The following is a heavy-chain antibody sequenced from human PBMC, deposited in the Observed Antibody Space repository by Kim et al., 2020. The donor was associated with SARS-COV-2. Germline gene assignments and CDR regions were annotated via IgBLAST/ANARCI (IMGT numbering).Heavy chain of an antibody. V-gene: IGHV4-34*01. CDR2: IDHSGST. D-gene: IGHD2-15*01. CDR3: ARGPRYCSGGTCYSRPPFY. CDR1: GGSFSGYY. Sequence: SETLSLTCAVYGGSFSGYYWSWIRQPPGKGLEWIGEIDHSGSTNYNPSLKSRVTISIDTSKNQFSLKLTSVTAADTAVYYCARGPRYCSGGTCYSRPPFYWGQGSLVTVSS. J-gene: IGHJ4*02.